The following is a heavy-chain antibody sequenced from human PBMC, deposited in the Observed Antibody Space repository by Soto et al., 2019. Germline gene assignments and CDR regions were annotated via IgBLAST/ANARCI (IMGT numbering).Heavy chain of an antibody. J-gene: IGHJ3*02. Sequence: PSETLSLTCTVSGGSISSGGYYWSWIRQHPGKGLEWIGYIYYSGSTYYNPSLKSRVTLSVDTSKNQFSLKLSSVTAADTAVYYCASSSTDLDAFDIWGQGTMVTVSS. CDR1: GGSISSGGYY. V-gene: IGHV4-31*03. CDR2: IYYSGST. CDR3: ASSSTDLDAFDI.